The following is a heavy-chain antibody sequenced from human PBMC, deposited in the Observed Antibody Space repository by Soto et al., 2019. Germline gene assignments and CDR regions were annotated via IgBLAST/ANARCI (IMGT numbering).Heavy chain of an antibody. CDR3: ARGATTIDYYYGMDV. V-gene: IGHV4-59*01. D-gene: IGHD1-26*01. CDR1: GGSIRNYY. CDR2: VYSSGST. J-gene: IGHJ6*02. Sequence: PSETLSLTCTVSGGSIRNYYWSWIRQPPGKGLEWIGYVYSSGSTHYNPSLQSRVTISADTSKNQVSLKVNSVTAADTAVYYCARGATTIDYYYGMDVWGQGTTVTVSS.